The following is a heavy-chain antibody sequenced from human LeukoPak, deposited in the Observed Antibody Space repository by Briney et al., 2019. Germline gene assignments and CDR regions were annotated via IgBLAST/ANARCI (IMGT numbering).Heavy chain of an antibody. J-gene: IGHJ4*02. V-gene: IGHV3-7*01. CDR3: ARLGPVTKDHYCDY. Sequence: GGSLRLSCAASGFTFTTYWMCSVRQAPGKGLEWVANINQDESSQYYVDAVRGRLTISRDNAKNSLNLQMNSLRGEDTAVYFCARLGPVTKDHYCDYWGQGTLVTVSS. D-gene: IGHD4-17*01. CDR2: INQDESSQ. CDR1: GFTFTTYW.